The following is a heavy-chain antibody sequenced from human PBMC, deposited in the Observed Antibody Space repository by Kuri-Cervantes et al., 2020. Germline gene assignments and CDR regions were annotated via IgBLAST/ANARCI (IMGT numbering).Heavy chain of an antibody. D-gene: IGHD6-25*01. CDR3: IKENLPGGADV. Sequence: GESLKISCAASGFTFSSYSMNWVRQAPGKGLEWVSSISSSSSYIYYADSVKGRFTTSRDSAKNSLYLQMNGLRTEDTALYFCIKENLPGGADVWGQGTTVTVSS. J-gene: IGHJ6*02. CDR1: GFTFSSYS. V-gene: IGHV3-21*04. CDR2: ISSSSSYI.